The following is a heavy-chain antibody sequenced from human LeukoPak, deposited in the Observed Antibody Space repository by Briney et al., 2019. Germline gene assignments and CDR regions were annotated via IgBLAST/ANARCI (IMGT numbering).Heavy chain of an antibody. CDR1: GFTFSSYA. J-gene: IGHJ6*02. CDR3: ARGMGDSSGYYYVEYYYYGMDV. D-gene: IGHD3-22*01. V-gene: IGHV3-64*01. Sequence: GGSLRLSCAASGFTFSSYAMHWVRQAPGKGLEYVSAISSNGGSTYYANSVKGRFTISRDNSKNTLYLQMGSLRAEDMAVYYCARGMGDSSGYYYVEYYYYGMDVWGQGTTVTVSS. CDR2: ISSNGGST.